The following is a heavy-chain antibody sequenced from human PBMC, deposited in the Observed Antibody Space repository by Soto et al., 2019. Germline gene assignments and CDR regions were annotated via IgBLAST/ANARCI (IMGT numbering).Heavy chain of an antibody. CDR1: GGSISSYY. D-gene: IGHD6-19*01. J-gene: IGHJ4*02. V-gene: IGHV4-59*01. Sequence: SETLSLTCTVSGGSISSYYWSWIRQPPGKGLEWIGYIYYSGSITNYNPSLKSRVTISVDTSKNQFSLKLSSVTAADTAVYYCAREFSSGWYYFDDWGQGTQVNVSS. CDR3: AREFSSGWYYFDD. CDR2: IYYSGSIT.